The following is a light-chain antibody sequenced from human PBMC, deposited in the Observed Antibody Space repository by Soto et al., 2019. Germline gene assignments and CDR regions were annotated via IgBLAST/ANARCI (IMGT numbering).Light chain of an antibody. CDR3: PQSATTPRT. V-gene: IGKV1-5*01. CDR1: QSISSW. Sequence: DFQLTQSPSTLSPSVGARVTITCRASQSISSWWAWYQQKPGKAPKLLIYDASSLESGVPSRFSGSGSGPDFTLTISSLQPEDFATYYCPQSATTPRTFGQ. CDR2: DAS. J-gene: IGKJ1*01.